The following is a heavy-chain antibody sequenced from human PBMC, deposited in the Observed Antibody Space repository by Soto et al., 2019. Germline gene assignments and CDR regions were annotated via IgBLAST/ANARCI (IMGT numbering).Heavy chain of an antibody. J-gene: IGHJ5*02. Sequence: QVQLVQSGAEVKKPGSSVKVSCKASGGTFSSYAISWVRQAPGQGLEWMGGIIPIFGTANYAQKFQGRVTITADESRSTAYMELSSLRSEDTAVYYCARGLRIAAAGTRGGVWFDPWGQGTLVTVSS. D-gene: IGHD6-13*01. CDR3: ARGLRIAAAGTRGGVWFDP. V-gene: IGHV1-69*12. CDR1: GGTFSSYA. CDR2: IIPIFGTA.